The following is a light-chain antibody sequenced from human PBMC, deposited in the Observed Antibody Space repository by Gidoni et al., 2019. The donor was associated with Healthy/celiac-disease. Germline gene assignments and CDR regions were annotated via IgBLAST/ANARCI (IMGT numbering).Light chain of an antibody. J-gene: IGKJ2*01. CDR3: QQYGSSPQT. Sequence: EIVLTQSPGTLSLSPGERATLSCRASQSVSSSYLAWYQQKPGQAPRLLIYGASSRATGIPDRFSGSGSGTDFTLTISRLEPEDFAVYYCQQYGSSPQTFXQXTKLEI. CDR2: GAS. V-gene: IGKV3-20*01. CDR1: QSVSSSY.